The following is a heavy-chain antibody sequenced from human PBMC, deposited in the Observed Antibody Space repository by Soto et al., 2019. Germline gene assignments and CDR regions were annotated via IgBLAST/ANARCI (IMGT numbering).Heavy chain of an antibody. J-gene: IGHJ6*02. V-gene: IGHV1-8*01. Sequence: QVQLVQSGAEVKKPGASVKVSCKASGYTFTSYDINWVRQATGQGLEWMGWMNPNSGNTGYAQKVQGRVTISRNTSISTAYRERSSMRTEETAVYYCARVTWLDNYYYGMDVWGQGTTVTVSS. CDR1: GYTFTSYD. CDR2: MNPNSGNT. D-gene: IGHD6-19*01. CDR3: ARVTWLDNYYYGMDV.